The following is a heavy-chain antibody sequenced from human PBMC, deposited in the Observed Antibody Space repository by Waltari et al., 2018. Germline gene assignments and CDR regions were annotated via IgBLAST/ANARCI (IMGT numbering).Heavy chain of an antibody. J-gene: IGHJ4*02. CDR1: GASFGGFS. CDR3: GRAPATSWFGYSVY. Sequence: QVQLQQWGAGLLKPSETLSLTCGDSGASFGGFSWSWIRQAPGKGREWIGDITHTGDSNINPSLKSRLTISVDTSKRQFSLELTSVTPADTAVYYCGRAPATSWFGYSVYWGQGTVVTVSS. CDR2: ITHTGDS. V-gene: IGHV4-34*01. D-gene: IGHD2-2*01.